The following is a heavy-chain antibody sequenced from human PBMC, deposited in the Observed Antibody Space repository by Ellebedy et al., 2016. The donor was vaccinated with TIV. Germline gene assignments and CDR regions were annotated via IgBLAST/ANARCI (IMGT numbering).Heavy chain of an antibody. Sequence: GGSLRLXCAASGFTFSNFAMSWVRQAPGKGLEWVSTISGSASSTYYADSVKGRFTISRDNSKNTLYLQMNSLRAEDTAVYYCAKWSLPNYFDYWGQGTLVTVSS. CDR1: GFTFSNFA. D-gene: IGHD4-17*01. V-gene: IGHV3-23*01. J-gene: IGHJ4*02. CDR3: AKWSLPNYFDY. CDR2: ISGSASST.